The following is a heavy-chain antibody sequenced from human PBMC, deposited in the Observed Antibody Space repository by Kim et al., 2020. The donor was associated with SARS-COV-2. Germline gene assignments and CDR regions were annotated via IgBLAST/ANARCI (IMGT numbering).Heavy chain of an antibody. V-gene: IGHV3-23*01. D-gene: IGHD3-3*01. J-gene: IGHJ5*02. CDR3: AKDGGGADTIFGVVTPQNWFDP. Sequence: GGSLRLSCAASGFTFSSYAMSWVRQAPGKGLEWVSAISGSGGSTYYADSVKGRFTISRDNSKNTLYLQMNSLRAEDTAVYYCAKDGGGADTIFGVVTPQNWFDPWGQGTLVTVSS. CDR2: ISGSGGST. CDR1: GFTFSSYA.